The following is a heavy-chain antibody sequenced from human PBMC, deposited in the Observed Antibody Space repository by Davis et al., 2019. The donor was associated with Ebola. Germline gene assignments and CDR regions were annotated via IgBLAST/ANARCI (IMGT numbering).Heavy chain of an antibody. V-gene: IGHV1-18*04. CDR1: GYTFTSYG. CDR3: AREWDYGGNSFDY. J-gene: IGHJ4*02. CDR2: IIPILGIA. D-gene: IGHD4-23*01. Sequence: ASVKVSCKASGYTFTSYGISWVRQAPGQGLEWMGRIIPILGIANYAQKFQGRVTMTTDTSTSTAYMELRSLRSDDTAVYYCAREWDYGGNSFDYWGQGTLVTVSS.